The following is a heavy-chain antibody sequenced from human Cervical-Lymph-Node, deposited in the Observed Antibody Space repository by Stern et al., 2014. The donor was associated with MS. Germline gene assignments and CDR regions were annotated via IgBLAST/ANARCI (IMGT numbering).Heavy chain of an antibody. CDR1: KFTFSSYG. CDR3: AKDFAVVSLTMIDY. CDR2: ISYDGRNK. V-gene: IGHV3-30*18. Sequence: VQLVESGGGVVQPGRSLRLSCAASKFTFSSYGMHWVRQAPGMGLDWVAFISYDGRNKYYADSVKGRFTISRDNSKNTLYLQMNSLRGEDTAVYYCAKDFAVVSLTMIDYWGQGTLVTVSS. J-gene: IGHJ4*02. D-gene: IGHD3-22*01.